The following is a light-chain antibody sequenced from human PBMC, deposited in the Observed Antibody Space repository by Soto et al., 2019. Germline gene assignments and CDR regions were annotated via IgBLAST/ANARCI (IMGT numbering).Light chain of an antibody. V-gene: IGKV3-20*01. CDR3: QQYGNSRWT. Sequence: EVVLTQSPGTLSLFPGERATLSCRASQSVSSSYLAWYQQKPGQAPRLLIFGASSRATGIPDRFSGSGSGTYFILTISRLEPEDFAVYYCQQYGNSRWTFGQGTKVEIK. CDR2: GAS. J-gene: IGKJ1*01. CDR1: QSVSSSY.